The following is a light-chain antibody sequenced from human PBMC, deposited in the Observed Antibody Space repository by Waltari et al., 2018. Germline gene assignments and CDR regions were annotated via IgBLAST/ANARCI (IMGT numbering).Light chain of an antibody. CDR2: GAS. CDR1: QSVTRAL. V-gene: IGKV3-20*01. Sequence: EILLTQSPGTLSLSPGERATLSCRASQSVTRALAWYQQKPGQAPRLLIYGASNRATGIPDRFSGSGSGTDFSLTISRLAPEDFAVYYCQHYVRLPATFGQGTKVEIK. CDR3: QHYVRLPAT. J-gene: IGKJ1*01.